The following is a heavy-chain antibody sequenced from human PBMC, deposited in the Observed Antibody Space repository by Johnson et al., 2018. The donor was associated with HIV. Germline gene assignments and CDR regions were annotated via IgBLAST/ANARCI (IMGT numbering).Heavy chain of an antibody. CDR2: IKQDGSEK. CDR3: GSPGVVVVITRLGHYAFDI. Sequence: MLLVESGGGLVQPGGSLRLSCAVSGFTVNGNYMSWVRQAPGKGLEWVANIKQDGSEKYYVDSVKGRFTISRDNTKHSLYLQMNSLRAEDTAVYYCGSPGVVVVITRLGHYAFDIWGQGTMVTVSS. V-gene: IGHV3-7*01. J-gene: IGHJ3*02. CDR1: GFTVNGNY. D-gene: IGHD3-22*01.